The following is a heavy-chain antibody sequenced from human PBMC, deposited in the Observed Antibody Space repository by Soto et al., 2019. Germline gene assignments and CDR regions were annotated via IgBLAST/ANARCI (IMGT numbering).Heavy chain of an antibody. CDR2: ISGGAVNI. CDR1: GFTFSSFS. CDR3: AKEEFGGAAKY. J-gene: IGHJ4*02. Sequence: EVQLLESGGDLVQPGGSLRLSCAASGFTFSSFSMHWIRQTPGSGLEWVSAISGGAVNIDYADSVKGRFTISRDNSRNTLYLQMTRLRVEDPATYYCAKEEFGGAAKYWGQGPLVSVSS. D-gene: IGHD6-25*01. V-gene: IGHV3-23*01.